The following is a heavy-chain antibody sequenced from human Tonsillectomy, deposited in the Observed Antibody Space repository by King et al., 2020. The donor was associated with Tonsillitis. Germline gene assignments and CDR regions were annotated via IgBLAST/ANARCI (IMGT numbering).Heavy chain of an antibody. CDR1: GFTFNNYV. CDR3: AKDRSVMTLGGANYDVFDI. J-gene: IGHJ3*02. D-gene: IGHD3-16*01. V-gene: IGHV3-23*04. CDR2: ISGSGANT. Sequence: VQLVESGGGLVQPGGSLRLSCEASGFTFNNYVMNWVRQAPGKGLEWVSGISGSGANTYYADSVKGRFTISRDNSKSTLYLQMNSLRGEDTAVYYCAKDRSVMTLGGANYDVFDIWGQGTMVNVSS.